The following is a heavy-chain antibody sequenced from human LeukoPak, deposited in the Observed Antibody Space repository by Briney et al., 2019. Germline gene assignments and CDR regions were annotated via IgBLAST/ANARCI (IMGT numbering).Heavy chain of an antibody. CDR1: GGSISSGGYY. Sequence: SETLSLTCTVSGGSISSGGYYWSWIRQHPGKGLEWIGYIYYSGSTYYNPSLKSRVTISVDTSKNQFSLKLSSVTAADTAVYYCARAYGLDYGENDCLFDYWGQGTLVTVSS. CDR3: ARAYGLDYGENDCLFDY. D-gene: IGHD4-17*01. J-gene: IGHJ4*02. CDR2: IYYSGST. V-gene: IGHV4-31*03.